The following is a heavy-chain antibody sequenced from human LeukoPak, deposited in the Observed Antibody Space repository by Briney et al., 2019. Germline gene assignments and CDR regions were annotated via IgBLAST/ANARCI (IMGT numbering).Heavy chain of an antibody. J-gene: IGHJ4*02. CDR3: ARDNNWGSTHY. Sequence: GGSLRLSCAASGFTFNTYATHWVRQAPGKGLEWVAVISYDGSNKYYADSVKGRFTISRDNSKNTLFLQISNLRAEDTAVYYCARDNNWGSTHYWGQGTLVTVSS. CDR2: ISYDGSNK. CDR1: GFTFNTYA. V-gene: IGHV3-30*15. D-gene: IGHD7-27*01.